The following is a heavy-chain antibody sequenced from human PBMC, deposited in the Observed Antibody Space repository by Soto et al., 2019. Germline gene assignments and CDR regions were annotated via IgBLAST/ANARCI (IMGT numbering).Heavy chain of an antibody. D-gene: IGHD3-3*01. V-gene: IGHV4-31*03. CDR2: IYYSGST. Sequence: QVQLQESGPGLVKPSQTLSLTCTVSGGSISSGGYYWSWIRQHPGKGLEWIGYIYYSGSTYYNPSHKSRVTISVDTSKNQFSLKLSSVTAADTAVYYCARVSGDFWSGYLSYYYYYGMDVWGQGTTVTVSS. CDR3: ARVSGDFWSGYLSYYYYYGMDV. J-gene: IGHJ6*02. CDR1: GGSISSGGYY.